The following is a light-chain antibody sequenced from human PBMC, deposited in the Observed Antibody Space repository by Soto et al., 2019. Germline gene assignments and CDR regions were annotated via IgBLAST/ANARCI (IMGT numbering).Light chain of an antibody. CDR3: CSYTTSNTSQIV. J-gene: IGLJ1*01. CDR1: SSDVGGYNY. V-gene: IGLV2-14*01. CDR2: DVS. Sequence: QSVLTQPASVSGSPGQSITISCTGTSSDVGGYNYVSWYQQHPGKAPKFMIYDVSNRPSGVSNRFSGSKSGNTASLTISGFQAEDEANYYCCSYTTSNTSQIVFGTGTKLTVL.